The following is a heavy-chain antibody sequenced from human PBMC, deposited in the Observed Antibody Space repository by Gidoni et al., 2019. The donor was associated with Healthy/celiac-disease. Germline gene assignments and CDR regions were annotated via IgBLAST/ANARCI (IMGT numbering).Heavy chain of an antibody. V-gene: IGHV1-18*01. CDR2: ISAYNGNT. D-gene: IGHD3-10*01. CDR1: GYTFTSYG. Sequence: QVQLVQSGAEVKKHGASVTGSCKASGYTFTSYGISWVRQAPGQGLEWMGWISAYNGNTNYAQKLQGRVTMTTDTSTSTAYMELRSLRSDDTAVYYCARDVLLWFGELFHPPVTWGQGTLVTVSS. CDR3: ARDVLLWFGELFHPPVT. J-gene: IGHJ5*02.